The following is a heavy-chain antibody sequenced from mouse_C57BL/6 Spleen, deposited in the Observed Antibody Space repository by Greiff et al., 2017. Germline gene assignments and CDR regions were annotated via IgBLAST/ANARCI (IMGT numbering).Heavy chain of an antibody. CDR3: TREGDGNPAWFAC. V-gene: IGHV5-9-1*02. D-gene: IGHD2-1*01. CDR1: GFTFSSYA. CDR2: ISSGGDYI. Sequence: EVKVVESGEGLVKPGGSLKLSCAASGFTFSSYAMSWVRQTSEKRLEWVAYISSGGDYIYYADTVKGRFTISRDNARNTLYLQMSSLKSEDTAMYYCTREGDGNPAWFACWGQGTLVTVSA. J-gene: IGHJ3*01.